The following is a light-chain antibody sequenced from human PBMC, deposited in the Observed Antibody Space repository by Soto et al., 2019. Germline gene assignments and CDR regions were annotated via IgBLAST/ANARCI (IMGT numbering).Light chain of an antibody. CDR2: DVS. V-gene: IGLV2-11*01. CDR3: CSYAGTYTVV. CDR1: SSDVGGYNS. Sequence: QSALTQPRSVSGSPGQSVTISCTGTSSDVGGYNSVSWFQQHPGKAPKVMIYDVSKRPSGVPDRFSGSKSGNTASLTISGLQAEDEADYYCCSYAGTYTVVFGGGTKVTVL. J-gene: IGLJ2*01.